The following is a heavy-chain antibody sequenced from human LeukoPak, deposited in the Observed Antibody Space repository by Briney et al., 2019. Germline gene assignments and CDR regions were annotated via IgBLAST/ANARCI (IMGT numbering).Heavy chain of an antibody. D-gene: IGHD3-22*01. V-gene: IGHV3-21*01. CDR1: GFTFSSYS. CDR3: ARDGYPSYYYDSSGYDAFDI. CDR2: ISSSSSYI. J-gene: IGHJ3*02. Sequence: GGSLRLSCAASGFTFSSYSMNWVRQAPGKGLEWVSSISSSSSYIYYADSVKGRFTISRDNAKSSLYLQMNSLRAEDTAVYYCARDGYPSYYYDSSGYDAFDIWGQGTMVTVSS.